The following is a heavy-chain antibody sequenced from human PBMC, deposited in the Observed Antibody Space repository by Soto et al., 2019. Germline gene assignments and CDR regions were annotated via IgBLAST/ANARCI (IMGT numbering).Heavy chain of an antibody. CDR1: GFTFSSYS. CDR2: ISSSSSTI. Sequence: GGSLRLSCAASGFTFSSYSMNWVRQAPGKGLEWVSYISSSSSTIYYADSVKGRFTISRDNAKNSLYLQINSLRAEDTAVYYCARAMRSSNLRGPSAWGQGTLVTVS. V-gene: IGHV3-48*01. D-gene: IGHD2-2*01. J-gene: IGHJ5*02. CDR3: ARAMRSSNLRGPSA.